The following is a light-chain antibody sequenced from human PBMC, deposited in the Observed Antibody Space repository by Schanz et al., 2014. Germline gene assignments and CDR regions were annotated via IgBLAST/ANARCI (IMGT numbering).Light chain of an antibody. Sequence: EIVMTQSPATLSVSPGERATLSCRASQSVSSNLAWYQQKPGQAPRLLIYGASTRATGIPARFSGSGSGTEFTLTISSLQSEDFAVYFCQHYNNWPPLMYTFGQGTKLEMK. J-gene: IGKJ2*01. CDR2: GAS. V-gene: IGKV3-15*01. CDR3: QHYNNWPPLMYT. CDR1: QSVSSN.